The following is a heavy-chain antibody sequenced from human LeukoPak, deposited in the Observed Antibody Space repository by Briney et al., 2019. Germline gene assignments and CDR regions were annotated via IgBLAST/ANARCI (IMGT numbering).Heavy chain of an antibody. Sequence: VASVQVSFKASGYTFTSYYMHWVRQAPGQGLEWMGIINPSGGSTSYAQKFQGRVTMTRDTSTSTVYMELSSLRSEDTAVYYCARDDYGSGSYWRYFDYWGQGTLVTVSS. D-gene: IGHD3-10*01. CDR1: GYTFTSYY. CDR3: ARDDYGSGSYWRYFDY. J-gene: IGHJ4*02. CDR2: INPSGGST. V-gene: IGHV1-46*01.